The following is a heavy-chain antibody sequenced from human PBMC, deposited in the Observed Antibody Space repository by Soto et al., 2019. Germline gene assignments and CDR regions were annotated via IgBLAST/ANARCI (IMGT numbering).Heavy chain of an antibody. J-gene: IGHJ3*02. CDR1: GFTFSDYY. D-gene: IGHD5-12*01. V-gene: IGHV3-11*04. Sequence: QVQLVESGGGLVKPGGSLRLSCAASGFTFSDYYMSWIRQAPGKGLEWVSYISSSGSTIYYADSGKGRFTISRDNAKNPLYLQHNSLRAEDTAVYYCAREGHDGYNRACDIWGQGTMVTVAS. CDR2: ISSSGSTI. CDR3: AREGHDGYNRACDI.